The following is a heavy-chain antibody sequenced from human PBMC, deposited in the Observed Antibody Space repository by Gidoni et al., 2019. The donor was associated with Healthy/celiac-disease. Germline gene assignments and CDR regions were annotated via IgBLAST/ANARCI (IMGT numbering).Heavy chain of an antibody. Sequence: EGQLVESGGGLGKPGGSLGLSCAASGFTFCNAWMNWVRQDPGKGLGWVCRIKSKTDGGTTDYAAPVKGRFTISRDDSKNTLYLQMNSLKTEDTAVYYCTTGRQQLNYWGQGTLVTVSS. D-gene: IGHD6-13*01. CDR2: IKSKTDGGTT. J-gene: IGHJ4*02. V-gene: IGHV3-15*07. CDR3: TTGRQQLNY. CDR1: GFTFCNAW.